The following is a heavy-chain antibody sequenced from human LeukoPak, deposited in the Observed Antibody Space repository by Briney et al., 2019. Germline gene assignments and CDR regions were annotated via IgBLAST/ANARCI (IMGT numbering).Heavy chain of an antibody. CDR3: ARATHGDYAWFDP. CDR1: GXXIXSGGYS. V-gene: IGHV4-30-2*01. J-gene: IGHJ5*02. CDR2: IYHSGST. D-gene: IGHD4-17*01. Sequence: SGXXIXSGGYSWSWIRQPPGKGLEWIGYIYHSGSTYYNPSLKSRVTISVDRSKNQFSLKLSSVTAADTAVYYCARATHGDYAWFDPWGQGTLVTVSS.